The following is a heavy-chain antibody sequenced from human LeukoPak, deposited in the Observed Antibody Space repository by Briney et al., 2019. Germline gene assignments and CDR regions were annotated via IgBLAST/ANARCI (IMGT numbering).Heavy chain of an antibody. J-gene: IGHJ6*04. V-gene: IGHV1-69*06. CDR3: AGGYGSGVMSPYALDV. Sequence: SVKVSFKASGVTFSDYPISWVRQAPGQGPEWMGGIVPRFAAADYAQQFQGRVTITADMYTTTAYMELSSLTSDDTAIYYCAGGYGSGVMSPYALDVWGTGTTVVVSS. D-gene: IGHD3-10*01. CDR1: GVTFSDYP. CDR2: IVPRFAAA.